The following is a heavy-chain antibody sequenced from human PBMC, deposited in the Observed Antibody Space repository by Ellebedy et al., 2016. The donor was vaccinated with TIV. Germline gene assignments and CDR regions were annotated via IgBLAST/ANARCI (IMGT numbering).Heavy chain of an antibody. J-gene: IGHJ5*02. CDR3: TKDRPGYSGVFA. Sequence: GESLKISXAASGFTFSSYAMSWVRQAPGKGLEWVSSISAGGGSTYYADSVKGRFTISRDNSKNTLYLQMNSLRAEDTAVYYCTKDRPGYSGVFAWGQGTLVTVS. CDR1: GFTFSSYA. D-gene: IGHD5-18*01. CDR2: ISAGGGST. V-gene: IGHV3-23*01.